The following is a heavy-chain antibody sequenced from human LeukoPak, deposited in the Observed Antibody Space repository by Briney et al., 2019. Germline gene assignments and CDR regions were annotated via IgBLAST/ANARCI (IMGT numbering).Heavy chain of an antibody. CDR1: GYSFVGYG. CDR3: VRLSVVSPHRYFDL. J-gene: IGHJ2*01. D-gene: IGHD4-23*01. Sequence: ASVKVSCKASGYSFVGYGITWVRQAPGQGLEWVGWFNPENGNTNYAQKVQGRVTMTADTSTSTSYMELRSLRSDDTAVYHCVRLSVVSPHRYFDLWGRGTLVTVSS. V-gene: IGHV1-18*01. CDR2: FNPENGNT.